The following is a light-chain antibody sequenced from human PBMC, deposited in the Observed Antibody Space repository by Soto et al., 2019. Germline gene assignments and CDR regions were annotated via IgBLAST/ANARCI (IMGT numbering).Light chain of an antibody. V-gene: IGLV1-40*01. J-gene: IGLJ2*01. CDR3: QSYDSSLSGGCVV. CDR1: SSNIGAGHD. CDR2: GNS. Sequence: QSVLTQPPSVSGAPGQRVTISCTGSSSNIGAGHDVHWYQQLPGTAPKLLIYGNSNRPSGVPDRFSGSKSGTSASLAITGLQAEDEADYYCQSYDSSLSGGCVVFGGGTKVTVL.